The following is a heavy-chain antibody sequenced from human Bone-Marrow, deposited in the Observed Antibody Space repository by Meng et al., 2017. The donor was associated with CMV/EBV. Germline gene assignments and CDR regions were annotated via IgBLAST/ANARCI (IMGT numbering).Heavy chain of an antibody. V-gene: IGHV1-2*02. J-gene: IGHJ5*02. CDR3: ARGATGYSSLNLFDP. CDR1: GYTFTGYY. CDR2: INPNSGGT. D-gene: IGHD6-13*01. Sequence: ASVKVSCKASGYTFTGYYMHWVRQAPGQGLEWMGWINPNSGGTNYAQKFQGRVTMTRDTSISTAYMELSRLRSDDTAVYYCARGATGYSSLNLFDPWGQGTLVTLSS.